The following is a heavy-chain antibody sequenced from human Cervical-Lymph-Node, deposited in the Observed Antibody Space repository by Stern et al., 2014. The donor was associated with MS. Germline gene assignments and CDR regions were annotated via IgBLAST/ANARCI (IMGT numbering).Heavy chain of an antibody. J-gene: IGHJ3*02. V-gene: IGHV3-66*02. Sequence: EVQLVESGGDLVQPGGSLRLSCAASGFTVSSFFVSWVRQAPGKGLGWVSILYSGGSAVYSDSVKGRFTISRDTSKNTLYLQMTSLRAEDTAVYYCARGGKNDAFDIWGQGTTVTVSS. D-gene: IGHD3-16*01. CDR3: ARGGKNDAFDI. CDR2: LYSGGSA. CDR1: GFTVSSFF.